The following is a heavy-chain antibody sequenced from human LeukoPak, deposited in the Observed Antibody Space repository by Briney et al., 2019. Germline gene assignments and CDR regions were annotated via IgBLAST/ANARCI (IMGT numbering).Heavy chain of an antibody. CDR2: IYDDDRT. V-gene: IGHV3-53*05. J-gene: IGHJ5*02. D-gene: IGHD5-12*01. CDR1: GFTVRGTL. Sequence: GGSLRLSCTASGFTVRGTLMDWVRQAPGKGLEWVSVIYDDDRTVYTDSVKGRFTFSRDNSKNMVYLQMNSLRPEDSAVYFCTRDRAGIYRWVEFDLWGPGTLVTVSS. CDR3: TRDRAGIYRWVEFDL.